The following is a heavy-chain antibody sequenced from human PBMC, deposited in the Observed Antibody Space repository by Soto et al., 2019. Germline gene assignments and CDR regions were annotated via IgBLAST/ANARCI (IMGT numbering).Heavy chain of an antibody. D-gene: IGHD5-18*01. J-gene: IGHJ4*02. Sequence: EAQLVESGGGLIQPGGSLRLSCAASGFSVNSDYMTWVRQAPGKGLEWVSVIYLDGSTFYSDSVKGRFTISKDSSKNTLFLQMNRLRTEDTALYYCARGPIGDAAMVTNYFDYWGQGTLVTVSS. CDR2: IYLDGST. CDR3: ARGPIGDAAMVTNYFDY. CDR1: GFSVNSDY. V-gene: IGHV3-66*03.